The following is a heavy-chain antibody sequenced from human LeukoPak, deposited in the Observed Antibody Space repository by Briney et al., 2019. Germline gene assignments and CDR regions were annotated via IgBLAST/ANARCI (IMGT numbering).Heavy chain of an antibody. D-gene: IGHD3-22*01. Sequence: GGSLRLSCAGSGFTFSNYAMSWVRQAPGKGLEWVTFIRYDGSNKYYADSVKGRFTISRDNSKNTVYLQMISLRPEDTAVYYCAKRGPYYYDSSGYSHWGQGTLVTVSS. CDR3: AKRGPYYYDSSGYSH. CDR2: IRYDGSNK. V-gene: IGHV3-30*02. J-gene: IGHJ4*02. CDR1: GFTFSNYA.